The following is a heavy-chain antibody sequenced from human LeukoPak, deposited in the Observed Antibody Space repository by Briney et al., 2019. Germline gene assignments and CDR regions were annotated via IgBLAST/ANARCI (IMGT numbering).Heavy chain of an antibody. Sequence: PSETLSLTCTVSGGSISSSSYYWGWIRQPPGKGLEWIGSIYYSGSTYYNPSLKSRVTISVDTSKNQFSLKLSSVTAADTAVYYCARRGQQLVDYWGQGTLVTVSS. CDR2: IYYSGST. V-gene: IGHV4-39*01. CDR3: ARRGQQLVDY. D-gene: IGHD6-13*01. J-gene: IGHJ4*02. CDR1: GGSISSSSYY.